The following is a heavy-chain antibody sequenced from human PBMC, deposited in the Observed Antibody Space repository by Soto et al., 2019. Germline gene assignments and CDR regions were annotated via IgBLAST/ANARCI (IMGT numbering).Heavy chain of an antibody. J-gene: IGHJ4*02. CDR2: ISYDGSNK. Sequence: GGSLRLSCAASGFTFSSYGMHWVRQAPGKGLEWVAVISYDGSNKYYADSVKGRFTISRDNSKNTLYLQMNSLRAEDTVVYYCANSARITIFGVVPFFDYWGQGTLVTVSS. CDR1: GFTFSSYG. CDR3: ANSARITIFGVVPFFDY. V-gene: IGHV3-30*18. D-gene: IGHD3-3*01.